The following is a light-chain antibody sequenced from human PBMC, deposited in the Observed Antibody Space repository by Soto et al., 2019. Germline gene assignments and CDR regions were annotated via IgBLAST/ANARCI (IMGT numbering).Light chain of an antibody. J-gene: IGKJ3*01. Sequence: GDRVPITCRASQSISRHLNWYQQKPGKAPRLLIYAASSLQSGVPSRFSGSGSGTDFILTITSLQPEDSATYYCQQTYNMPRTFGPGTKVD. CDR3: QQTYNMPRT. CDR1: QSISRH. CDR2: AAS. V-gene: IGKV1-39*01.